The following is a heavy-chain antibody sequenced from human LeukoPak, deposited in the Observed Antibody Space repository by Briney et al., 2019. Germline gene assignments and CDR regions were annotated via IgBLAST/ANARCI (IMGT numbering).Heavy chain of an antibody. J-gene: IGHJ4*02. CDR2: ISASAAMT. Sequence: GGSLRLSCAASGFTFNNYVMTWVRQAPGKGLEWVSSISASAAMTYYADSVRGRFTVSSDNSNNTLYLQMSSLTAADTAVYYCAKDRSIGTYYTFDHWGQGTPVTVSS. CDR1: GFTFNNYV. CDR3: AKDRSIGTYYTFDH. D-gene: IGHD1-26*01. V-gene: IGHV3-23*01.